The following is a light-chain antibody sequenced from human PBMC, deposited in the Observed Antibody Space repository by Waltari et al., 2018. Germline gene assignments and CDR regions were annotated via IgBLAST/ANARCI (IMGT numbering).Light chain of an antibody. J-gene: IGKJ3*01. CDR2: GAS. CDR1: QSVSSSY. V-gene: IGKV3-20*01. CDR3: QQYGSSPQIT. Sequence: EIVLTQSPGTLSLPPGERATLPRRASQSVSSSYLAWYQQKPGQAPRLLIYGASSRATGIPDRFSGSGSGTDFTLTISRLEPEDFAVYYCQQYGSSPQITFGPGTKVDIK.